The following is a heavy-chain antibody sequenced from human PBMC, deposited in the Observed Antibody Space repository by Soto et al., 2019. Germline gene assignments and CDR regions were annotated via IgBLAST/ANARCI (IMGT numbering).Heavy chain of an antibody. CDR3: GTRPGGGGY. V-gene: IGHV3-53*01. Sequence: EVQLVESGGGLIQPGGSLRLSCAVSGFTVSNNYMSWVRQAPGKGLEGVSVIYSGGYTAYGDSVKGRFTISRDNSKNTLYLHMTSRGPDGTAVFSCGTRPGGGGYWGQGTLVTVSS. CDR2: IYSGGYT. D-gene: IGHD6-6*01. J-gene: IGHJ4*02. CDR1: GFTVSNNY.